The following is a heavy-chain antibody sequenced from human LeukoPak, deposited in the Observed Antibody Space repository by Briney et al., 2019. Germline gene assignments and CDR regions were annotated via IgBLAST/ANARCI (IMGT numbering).Heavy chain of an antibody. D-gene: IGHD3-22*01. J-gene: IGHJ4*02. Sequence: SETLSLTCTVSGYSINSIHCWGWIRQPPGKGLEWIESICQSGSTYYSPSLKSRVILSLDTSKNQFSLKLSSVTAADTAVYYCAGGYYPLYFDYWGQGTLVTVSS. CDR3: AGGYYPLYFDY. CDR2: ICQSGST. V-gene: IGHV4-38-2*02. CDR1: GYSINSIHC.